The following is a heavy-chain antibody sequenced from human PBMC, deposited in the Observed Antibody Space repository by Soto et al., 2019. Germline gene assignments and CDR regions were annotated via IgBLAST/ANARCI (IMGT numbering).Heavy chain of an antibody. Sequence: QVQLQESGPGLVKPSQTLSLTCTVSGGSISSGGYYWSWIRQHPGKGLAWIGYIYYSGSTYYNPPGRGGVTGSVDTSKNQFSLKLSSVTAADTAVYYCARAHGIVVVVAATENWFDPWGQGTLVTVSS. D-gene: IGHD2-15*01. V-gene: IGHV4-31*03. J-gene: IGHJ5*02. CDR1: GGSISSGGYY. CDR2: IYYSGST. CDR3: ARAHGIVVVVAATENWFDP.